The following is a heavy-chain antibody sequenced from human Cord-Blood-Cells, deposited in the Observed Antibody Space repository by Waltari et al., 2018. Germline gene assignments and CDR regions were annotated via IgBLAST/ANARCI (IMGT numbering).Heavy chain of an antibody. D-gene: IGHD3-22*01. CDR1: GVSFSGYY. Sequence: QVQLQQWGAGLLKPSETLSLTCAVYGVSFSGYYWSWISQPPGKGLEWIGKINHSGSTNYNPSLKIRVTISVDTSKHQFSLKLSSVTAADTAVYYCARCDSSGYKEAFDIWGQGTMVTVSS. V-gene: IGHV4-34*01. CDR3: ARCDSSGYKEAFDI. CDR2: INHSGST. J-gene: IGHJ3*02.